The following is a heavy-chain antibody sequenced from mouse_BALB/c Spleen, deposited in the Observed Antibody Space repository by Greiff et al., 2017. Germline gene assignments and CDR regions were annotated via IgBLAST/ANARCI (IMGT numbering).Heavy chain of an antibody. CDR3: ARHWYGNYDYYAMDY. CDR1: GFTFSSYG. CDR2: ISSGGSYT. J-gene: IGHJ4*01. V-gene: IGHV5-6*03. D-gene: IGHD2-10*02. Sequence: EVKLMESGGGLVQPGGSRKLSCAASGFTFSSYGMSWVRQTPDKRLEWVATISSGGSYTYYPDSVKGRFTISRDNAKNTLYLQMSSLKSEDTAMYYCARHWYGNYDYYAMDYWGQGTSVTVSS.